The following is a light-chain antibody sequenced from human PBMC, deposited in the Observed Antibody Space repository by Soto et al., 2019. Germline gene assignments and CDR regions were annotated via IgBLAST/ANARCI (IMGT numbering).Light chain of an antibody. V-gene: IGLV1-51*01. CDR1: SSNIGNNY. CDR3: GTWDSSLSAHVV. J-gene: IGLJ2*01. Sequence: QSVLTQPPSVSEDPGQKVTISCSGSSSNIGNNYVSWYQQLPGTAPKLLIYDNNKRPSGIPDRFSGSKSGTSATLGITGLQTGDEADYYCGTWDSSLSAHVVFGGGTKVTVL. CDR2: DNN.